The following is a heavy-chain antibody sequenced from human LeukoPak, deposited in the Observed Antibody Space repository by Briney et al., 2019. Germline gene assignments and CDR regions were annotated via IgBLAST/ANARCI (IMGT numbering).Heavy chain of an antibody. D-gene: IGHD3-3*01. CDR3: ARDQYDTWSRRGNFDS. J-gene: IGHJ4*02. CDR2: IRLDGSEK. Sequence: TGGSLRLSCAASGFTFSSYAMHWVRQAPGKGLEWVANIRLDGSEKNYVDSVKGRFTISRDNTKNSLYLQMNSLRAEDTAVFYCARDQYDTWSRRGNFDSWGQGTLVIVSS. V-gene: IGHV3-7*03. CDR1: GFTFSSYA.